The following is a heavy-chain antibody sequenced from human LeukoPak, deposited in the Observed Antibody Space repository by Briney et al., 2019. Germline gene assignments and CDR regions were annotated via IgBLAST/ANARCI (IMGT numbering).Heavy chain of an antibody. Sequence: SETLSLTCTVSGVSISSSSHYWGWIRQPPGKGLEWIGYIYYSGSTNYNPSLKSRVTISLDTSKNQFSLKLSSVTAADTAVYYCARRAQYYYALDVWGQGTTVTVPS. J-gene: IGHJ6*02. CDR3: ARRAQYYYALDV. V-gene: IGHV4-61*05. CDR1: GVSISSSSHY. CDR2: IYYSGST.